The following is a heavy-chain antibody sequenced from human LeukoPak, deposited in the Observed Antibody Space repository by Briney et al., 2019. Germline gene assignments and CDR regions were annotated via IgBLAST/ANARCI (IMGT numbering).Heavy chain of an antibody. CDR1: GGSINSYY. Sequence: SETLSLTCTVSGGSINSYYWSWIRQPAGKGLEWIGRIYSSGSTNYNSSLKSRVTMSVDTSKNQFTLKLTSVTAADTAMYYCARDSFDYGSGSPLDYWGQGTLVTVSS. CDR3: ARDSFDYGSGSPLDY. D-gene: IGHD3-10*01. V-gene: IGHV4-4*07. CDR2: IYSSGST. J-gene: IGHJ4*02.